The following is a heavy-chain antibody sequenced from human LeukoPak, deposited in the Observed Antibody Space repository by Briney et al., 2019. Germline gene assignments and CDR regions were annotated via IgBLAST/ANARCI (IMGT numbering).Heavy chain of an antibody. CDR3: ARDQDDFWSGYSLNWFDT. CDR2: INTNTGNP. CDR1: GYTFTIYA. V-gene: IGHV7-4-1*02. J-gene: IGHJ5*02. Sequence: ASLKVSCKASGYTFTIYAMHCVLQAPGQRLECMGWINTNTGNPTYAQGFTGRFVFSLDTSVSTEYMRISSLKAEDTAVYYCARDQDDFWSGYSLNWFDTWGQGTLVNVSS. D-gene: IGHD3-3*01.